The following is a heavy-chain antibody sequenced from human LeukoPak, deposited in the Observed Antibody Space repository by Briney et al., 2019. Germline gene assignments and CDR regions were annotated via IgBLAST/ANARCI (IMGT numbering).Heavy chain of an antibody. D-gene: IGHD6-6*01. J-gene: IGHJ4*02. CDR3: AKTPSPYSSSSRGYFDY. CDR1: GFTFSSYE. CDR2: ISSSGSTI. V-gene: IGHV3-48*03. Sequence: GGSLRLSCAASGFTFSSYEMNWVRQAPGKGLEWVSYISSSGSTIYYADSVKGRFTISRDNAKNSLYLQMNSLRAEDTAVYYCAKTPSPYSSSSRGYFDYWGQGTLVTVSS.